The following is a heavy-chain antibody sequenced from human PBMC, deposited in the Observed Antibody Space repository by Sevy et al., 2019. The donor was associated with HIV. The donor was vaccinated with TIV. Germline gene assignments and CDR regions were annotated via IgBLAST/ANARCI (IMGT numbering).Heavy chain of an antibody. CDR2: IYYSGST. D-gene: IGHD3-3*01. J-gene: IGHJ4*02. CDR1: GGSISSSSYY. CDR3: ARQTIFGVACFDY. Sequence: SETLSLTCTVSGGSISSSSYYWGWIRQPPGKGLEWLGSIYYSGSTYYNPSLKSRVTISVDTSKNQFSLKLSSVTAADTAVYYCARQTIFGVACFDYWGQGTLVTVSS. V-gene: IGHV4-39*01.